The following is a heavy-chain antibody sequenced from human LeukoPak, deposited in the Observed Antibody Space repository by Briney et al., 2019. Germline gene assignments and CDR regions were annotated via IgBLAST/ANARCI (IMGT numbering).Heavy chain of an antibody. Sequence: SETLSLTCAVYGGSFSGYYWSWIRQPPGKGLEWIGCIYYSGSTNYNPSLKGRVTISVDTSKNQFSLKLSSVTAADTAVYYCARDQDSSGYSWGQGTLVTVSS. J-gene: IGHJ1*01. CDR3: ARDQDSSGYS. CDR1: GGSFSGYY. CDR2: IYYSGST. D-gene: IGHD3-22*01. V-gene: IGHV4-59*01.